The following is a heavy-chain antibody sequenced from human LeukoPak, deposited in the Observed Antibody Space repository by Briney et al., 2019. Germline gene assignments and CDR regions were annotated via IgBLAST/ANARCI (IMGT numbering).Heavy chain of an antibody. J-gene: IGHJ5*02. V-gene: IGHV1-69*04. CDR2: IIPIFGIA. CDR1: GGTFSSYA. CDR3: ARDYGDYPETVPLGWFDP. D-gene: IGHD4-17*01. Sequence: PGSLVEVSCKASGGTFSSYAISWVRQAPGQGLEWMGRIIPIFGIANYAQKYQGRVTITADKSTSTAYMELSSLRSEDTAVYYCARDYGDYPETVPLGWFDPWGQGTLVTVSS.